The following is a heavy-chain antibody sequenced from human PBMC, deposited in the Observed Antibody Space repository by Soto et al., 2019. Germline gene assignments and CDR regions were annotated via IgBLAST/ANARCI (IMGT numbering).Heavy chain of an antibody. CDR2: ISAHNGNT. CDR1: GYTFTTYG. V-gene: IGHV1-18*01. Sequence: QVHLVQSGAEVKRPGASVKVSCKGSGYTFTTYGITWVRQAPGQGLEWVGWISAHNGNTNYAQTLQGRVTVTRDTSTSTAYMELRSLRSDDTAVYYCARGRYGDYWGQGALVTVPS. CDR3: ARGRYGDY. D-gene: IGHD1-1*01. J-gene: IGHJ4*02.